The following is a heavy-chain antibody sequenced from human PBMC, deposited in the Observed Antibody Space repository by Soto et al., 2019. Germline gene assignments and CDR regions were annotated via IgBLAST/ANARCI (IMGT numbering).Heavy chain of an antibody. CDR1: GFTFNSHG. CDR3: AKGMYGSSWYYDY. D-gene: IGHD6-13*01. CDR2: ISYDGSNK. Sequence: QVQLVDSGGGVVQPGRSLRLSCAASGFTFNSHGMHWVRQAPGKGPEWVATISYDGSNKYYADSVKGRFTISRDNSKNTLYLQMNSLRPEDTAVYYCAKGMYGSSWYYDYWGQGTLVTVSS. J-gene: IGHJ4*02. V-gene: IGHV3-30*18.